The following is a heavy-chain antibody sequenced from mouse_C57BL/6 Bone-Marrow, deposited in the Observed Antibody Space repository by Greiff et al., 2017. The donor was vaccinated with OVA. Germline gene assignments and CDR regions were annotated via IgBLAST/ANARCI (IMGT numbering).Heavy chain of an antibody. Sequence: EVQLQESGGGLVQPKGSLKLSCAASGFTFNTYAMHWVRQAPGKGLEWVARIRSKSSNYATYYADSVKDRFTISRDDSQSMLYLQMNNLKTEDTAMYYCVRERLCGSSFWFAYWGQGTLVTVSA. CDR3: VRERLCGSSFWFAY. CDR1: GFTFNTYA. CDR2: IRSKSSNYAT. D-gene: IGHD1-1*01. V-gene: IGHV10-3*01. J-gene: IGHJ3*01.